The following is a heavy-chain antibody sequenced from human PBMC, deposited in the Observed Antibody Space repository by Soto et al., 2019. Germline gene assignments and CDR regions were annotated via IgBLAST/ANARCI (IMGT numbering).Heavy chain of an antibody. D-gene: IGHD1-26*01. J-gene: IGHJ4*02. CDR2: IYYSGTT. V-gene: IGHV4-28*01. Sequence: SETLSLTCAVSGYSISSSNWWGWIRQPPGKGLEWIGYIYYSGTTYYNPYLKSRVTMSVDTSKNQFYMKLTTVTAMDTAVYYCARREIQGPIDYWGQGTLVTVSS. CDR3: ARREIQGPIDY. CDR1: GYSISSSNW.